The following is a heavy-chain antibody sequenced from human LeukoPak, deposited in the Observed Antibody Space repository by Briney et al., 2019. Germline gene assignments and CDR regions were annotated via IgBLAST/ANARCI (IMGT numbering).Heavy chain of an antibody. V-gene: IGHV4-59*10. CDR2: IYTSGST. J-gene: IGHJ4*02. Sequence: PSETLSLTCAVYGGSFSGYYWSWIRQPAGKGLEWIGRIYTSGSTNYNPSLKSRVTISVDTSKNQFSLKLSSVTAADTAVYYCARSGVSYYYDSSPQDSWGQGTLVTVSS. D-gene: IGHD3-22*01. CDR1: GGSFSGYY. CDR3: ARSGVSYYYDSSPQDS.